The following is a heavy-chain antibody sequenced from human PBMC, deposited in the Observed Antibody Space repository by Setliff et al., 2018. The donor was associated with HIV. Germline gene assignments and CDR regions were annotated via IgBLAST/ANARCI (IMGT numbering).Heavy chain of an antibody. D-gene: IGHD4-17*01. CDR2: IYYSGTT. Sequence: SETLSLTCPVSGGSVHSGSYYWSWVRQPPGKGLEWIGYIYYSGTTYYNPSLKSRVTMSIDTSKNQFSLKVRSVTAADTAVYYCARDPPGYGDANDYWGQGTLVTVSS. CDR3: ARDPPGYGDANDY. J-gene: IGHJ4*02. V-gene: IGHV4-61*01. CDR1: GGSVHSGSYY.